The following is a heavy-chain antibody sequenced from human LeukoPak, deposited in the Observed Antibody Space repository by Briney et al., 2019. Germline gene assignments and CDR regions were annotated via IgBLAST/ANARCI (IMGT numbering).Heavy chain of an antibody. CDR2: IVVGSGNT. Sequence: SVKVSCKASGFSFTNSAVQWVRQARGQRLEWIGWIVVGSGNTNYAQKFQERVTITRDRSTSTAYLEPSSLRSEDTAVYYCAREREKHYYDSSGYAEDYWGQGTLVTVSS. J-gene: IGHJ4*02. D-gene: IGHD3-22*01. V-gene: IGHV1-58*01. CDR3: AREREKHYYDSSGYAEDY. CDR1: GFSFTNSA.